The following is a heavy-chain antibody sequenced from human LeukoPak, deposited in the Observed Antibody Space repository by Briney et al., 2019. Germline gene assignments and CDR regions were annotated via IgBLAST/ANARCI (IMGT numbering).Heavy chain of an antibody. Sequence: LEASVKVSCKASGYTFTGYYLHWVRQAPGEGLEWVGGIDPNSGDTNYAQRFQGRVTMTRDTSISTAYMELSRLRSDDTAVYYCARGGPAATGSRFDPWGQGTLVTVSS. V-gene: IGHV1-2*03. CDR2: IDPNSGDT. J-gene: IGHJ5*02. CDR1: GYTFTGYY. D-gene: IGHD2-2*01. CDR3: ARGGPAATGSRFDP.